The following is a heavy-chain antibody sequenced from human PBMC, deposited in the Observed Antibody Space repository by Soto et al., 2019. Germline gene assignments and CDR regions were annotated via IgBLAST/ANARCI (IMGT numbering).Heavy chain of an antibody. J-gene: IGHJ6*02. CDR3: ARAAGAGTRNYCYGMDV. CDR2: INADNGNT. D-gene: IGHD6-13*01. Sequence: QVHLVQSGAEVKKPGASVKVSCKASGFIFTDYALHWVRQAPGQRPEWLAWINADNGNTKYSEHFKGRVTTTRGTSGTTAYVELSSLRSEDTAVYYCARAAGAGTRNYCYGMDVWGQGPRVTVSS. CDR1: GFIFTDYA. V-gene: IGHV1-3*01.